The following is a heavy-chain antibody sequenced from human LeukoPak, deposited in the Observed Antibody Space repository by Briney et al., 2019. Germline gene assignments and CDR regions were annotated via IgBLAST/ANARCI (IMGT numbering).Heavy chain of an antibody. Sequence: PSETLSLTCTVSGYSISSGYYWGWIRQPPGKGLEWIGSIYHSGSTYYNPSLKSRVTISVDTSKNQFSLKLSSVTAADTAVYYCARDRLRYFDWLSYPFEYWGQGTLVTVSS. D-gene: IGHD3-9*01. V-gene: IGHV4-38-2*02. CDR3: ARDRLRYFDWLSYPFEY. CDR1: GYSISSGYY. J-gene: IGHJ4*02. CDR2: IYHSGST.